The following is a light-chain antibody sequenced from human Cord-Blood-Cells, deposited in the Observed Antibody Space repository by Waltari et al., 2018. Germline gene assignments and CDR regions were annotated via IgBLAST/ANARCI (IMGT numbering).Light chain of an antibody. CDR3: QQSYSTPLT. J-gene: IGKJ4*01. V-gene: IGKV1-39*01. CDR1: QSIISY. Sequence: IQITQSPSSLSAPVGDRVPITCRASQSIISYLNWYQQKPGKAPKLLIYAASSLQSWVPSRFSGSGSGTDFTLTISSLQPEDFATYYCQQSYSTPLTFGGGTKVEIK. CDR2: AAS.